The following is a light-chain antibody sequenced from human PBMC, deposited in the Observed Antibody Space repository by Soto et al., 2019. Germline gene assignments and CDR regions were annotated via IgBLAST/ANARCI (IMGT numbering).Light chain of an antibody. J-gene: IGKJ3*01. V-gene: IGKV3-20*01. Sequence: EIVLTQSPGTLSLSPGDRATLSCRASQSFSTSYLAWYQHKPGQAPRLLIYNTFTRATGIPDRFSGSGSGTDFTLTISRLEPEDFAVYYCQQYDGSPFTFGPGTKVDIK. CDR1: QSFSTSY. CDR2: NTF. CDR3: QQYDGSPFT.